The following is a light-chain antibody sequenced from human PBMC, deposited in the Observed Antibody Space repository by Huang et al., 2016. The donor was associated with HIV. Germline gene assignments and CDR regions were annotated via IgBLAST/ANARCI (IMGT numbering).Light chain of an antibody. CDR2: AAS. V-gene: IGKV1-NL1*01. CDR1: QGISNS. Sequence: DIQMTQSPSSLSASVGDRVAITCRASQGISNSLAWYQQKPGKAPKLLLYAASKLEGGVTSRFSGSGAGVVYTLTISSLQPEDVAVYHCQQYHGVPWTFGQGTKVEVK. CDR3: QQYHGVPWT. J-gene: IGKJ1*01.